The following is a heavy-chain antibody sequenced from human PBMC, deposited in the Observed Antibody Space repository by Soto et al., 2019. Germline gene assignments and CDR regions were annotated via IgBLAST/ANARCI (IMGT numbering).Heavy chain of an antibody. Sequence: PSETLSLTCDVSGYSISSGYYWGWIRQSPGRGLEWIGNVYHSGTTYSNPSLKSRLTMSVDTSKNQFSLRLTSVTAADTAVYYCMREFRSVSCSCHYHGVDVWGQGTTVTVSS. V-gene: IGHV4-38-2*02. J-gene: IGHJ6*02. CDR2: VYHSGTT. CDR3: MREFRSVSCSCHYHGVDV. D-gene: IGHD2-2*01. CDR1: GYSISSGYY.